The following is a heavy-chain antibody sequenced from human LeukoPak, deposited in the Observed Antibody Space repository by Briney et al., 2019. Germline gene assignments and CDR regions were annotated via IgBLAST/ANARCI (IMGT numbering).Heavy chain of an antibody. Sequence: SQTLSLNCTVSGGSINRDGYYWSWIRQHPGKGLEWTGYIYYSGTTYYNPSLKSRGSISIDTSKNQFSLKLSSVTAADTAVYYCATDNPGYSTSWYGAFDIWGQGTMVTVSS. CDR3: ATDNPGYSTSWYGAFDI. CDR2: IYYSGTT. V-gene: IGHV4-31*03. D-gene: IGHD6-13*01. CDR1: GGSINRDGYY. J-gene: IGHJ3*02.